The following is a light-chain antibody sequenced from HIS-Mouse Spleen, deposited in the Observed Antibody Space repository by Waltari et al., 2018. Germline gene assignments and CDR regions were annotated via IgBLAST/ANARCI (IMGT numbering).Light chain of an antibody. V-gene: IGLV3-10*01. CDR1: ALPKKY. CDR2: EDS. CDR3: YSTDSSGNHRV. Sequence: SYELTQPPSVSVSPGQTARITCSGAALPKKYAYWYQQKSGQAPVLVIYEDSKRPPGIPGRFAGSSSGRMDTLTSSGAQVEDEADYYCYSTDSSGNHRVFGGGTKLTVL. J-gene: IGLJ2*01.